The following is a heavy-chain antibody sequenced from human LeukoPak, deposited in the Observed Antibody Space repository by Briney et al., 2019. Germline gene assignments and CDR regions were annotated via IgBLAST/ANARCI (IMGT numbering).Heavy chain of an antibody. CDR3: ARDSGSNFDY. V-gene: IGHV4-59*01. CDR2: IYYSGST. D-gene: IGHD2-15*01. CDR1: GGTISGYY. J-gene: IGHJ4*02. Sequence: SETLSLTCTVSGGTISGYYWNWIRQPPGKGLEWIGYIYYSGSTNYNPSLKSRVTMSLDTSKNQFSLKLSSVTAADTAVYHCARDSGSNFDYWGQGTLVTVSS.